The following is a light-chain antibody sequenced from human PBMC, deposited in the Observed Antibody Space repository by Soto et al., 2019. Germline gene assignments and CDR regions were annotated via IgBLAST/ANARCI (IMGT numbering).Light chain of an antibody. J-gene: IGKJ4*01. V-gene: IGKV1-12*01. CDR2: AAS. CDR1: QGFSTW. Sequence: DIQVTQSPSSVSASVGDRVTISCRASQGFSTWLAWYQQQPGKAPKLLIYAASTLQSGVPSRFSGGEAGTDFTLTINSLQPEDSATYYCQQSYGFPRLTFGGGTKVEIK. CDR3: QQSYGFPRLT.